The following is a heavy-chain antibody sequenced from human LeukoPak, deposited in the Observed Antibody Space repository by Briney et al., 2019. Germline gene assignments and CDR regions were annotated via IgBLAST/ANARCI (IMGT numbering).Heavy chain of an antibody. J-gene: IGHJ3*02. CDR3: ARVVGATVAFDI. V-gene: IGHV6-1*01. CDR2: TYYRSKWYN. CDR1: VDSVSSNSAA. Sequence: PSETLSLTCAISVDSVSSNSAAWNWTRQSPSRGLEWLGWTYYRSKWYNDYAVSVKSRITINPDTSKNQFSLQLNSVTPEDTAVYYCARVVGATVAFDIWGQGTMVTVSS. D-gene: IGHD1-26*01.